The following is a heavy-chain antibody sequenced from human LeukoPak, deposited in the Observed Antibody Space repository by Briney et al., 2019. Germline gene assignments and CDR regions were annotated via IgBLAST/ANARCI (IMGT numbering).Heavy chain of an antibody. Sequence: GESLKISCKGSGYTFTSYWIGWVRRMPGKGLKWMGIIYPGDSDTRYSPSFQGQVTISADKSISTAYLQWSSLKASDTAMYYCAIPMSATYYYDNSGYFNDAFYIWGQGTMVTVSS. CDR3: AIPMSATYYYDNSGYFNDAFYI. CDR1: GYTFTSYW. J-gene: IGHJ3*02. CDR2: IYPGDSDT. D-gene: IGHD3-22*01. V-gene: IGHV5-51*01.